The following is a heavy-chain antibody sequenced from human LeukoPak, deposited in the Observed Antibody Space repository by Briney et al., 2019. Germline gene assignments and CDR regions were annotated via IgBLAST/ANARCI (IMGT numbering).Heavy chain of an antibody. J-gene: IGHJ4*02. CDR3: AKDADFGDFDY. D-gene: IGHD4-17*01. CDR2: IRYDGSNK. Sequence: PGGSLRLSCAASGFTFSSYGMHWVRQAPGKGLEWVAFIRYDGSNKYYADSVKGRFTISRDNSKNTQYLQMNSLRAEDTAVYYCAKDADFGDFDYWGQGTLATVSS. CDR1: GFTFSSYG. V-gene: IGHV3-30*02.